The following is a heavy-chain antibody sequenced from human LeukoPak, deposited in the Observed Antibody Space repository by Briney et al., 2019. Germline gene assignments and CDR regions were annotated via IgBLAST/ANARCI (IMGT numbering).Heavy chain of an antibody. Sequence: SETLSLTCTVSGISLSTYYWSWVRQHPGKGLEWIGYVHHTGSADYNPSLKSRVTISLDMSKSQFSLKLTSATAADTAVYYCARDSWDYIAMDVWGPGTTVTVSS. CDR1: GISLSTYY. D-gene: IGHD4/OR15-4a*01. J-gene: IGHJ6*02. CDR3: ARDSWDYIAMDV. V-gene: IGHV4-59*01. CDR2: VHHTGSA.